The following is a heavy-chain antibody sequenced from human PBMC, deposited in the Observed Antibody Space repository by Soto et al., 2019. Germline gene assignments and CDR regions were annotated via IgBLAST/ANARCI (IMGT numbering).Heavy chain of an antibody. CDR3: ARDRDTAIHYYYYAMDV. D-gene: IGHD5-18*01. V-gene: IGHV3-21*01. J-gene: IGHJ6*02. CDR1: GFTFSSYS. CDR2: ISSSSSYI. Sequence: GGSLRLSCAASGFTFSSYSMNWVRQAPGKGLEWVSSISSSSSYIYYADSVRGRFTISRDNAKNSLYLQMNSLRAEDTAVYYCARDRDTAIHYYYYAMDVWGQGTTVTVSS.